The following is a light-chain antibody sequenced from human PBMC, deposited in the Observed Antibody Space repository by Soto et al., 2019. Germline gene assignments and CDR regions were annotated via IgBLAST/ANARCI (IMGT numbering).Light chain of an antibody. CDR3: QQYGSP. CDR1: QSVSSSY. Sequence: IVLTQSPGTLSLSPGERATLSCRASQSVSSSYLAWYQQKPGQAPRLLIYGASSRATGIPDRFSGSGSGTDFTLTISRLEPEDFAVYYCQQYGSPFGQGTKVEIK. V-gene: IGKV3-20*01. J-gene: IGKJ1*01. CDR2: GAS.